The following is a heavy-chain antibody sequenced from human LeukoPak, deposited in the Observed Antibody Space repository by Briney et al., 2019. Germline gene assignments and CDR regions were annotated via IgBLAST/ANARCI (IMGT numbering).Heavy chain of an antibody. CDR3: AKGGGIAALFDD. CDR1: GFTVSSNY. V-gene: IGHV3-30*18. CDR2: ISYDGSNK. D-gene: IGHD6-6*01. J-gene: IGHJ4*02. Sequence: GGSLRLSCAASGFTVSSNYMSWVRQAPGKGLEWVAVISYDGSNKYYADSVKGRFTISRDNSKNTLYLQMNSLRAEDTAVYYCAKGGGIAALFDDWGQGTLVTVSS.